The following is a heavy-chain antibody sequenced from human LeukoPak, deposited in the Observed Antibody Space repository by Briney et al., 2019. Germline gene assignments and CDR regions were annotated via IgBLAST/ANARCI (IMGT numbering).Heavy chain of an antibody. Sequence: SETLSLTCTVSGGSISSSSYYWGWIRQPPGKGLEWIGRIHTSGSTNYNLSLKSRVTMSVDTSKNQFSLKLSSVTAADTAVYYCARAESGSRWPNYYYYYYMDVWGKGTTVTVSS. J-gene: IGHJ6*03. CDR2: IHTSGST. D-gene: IGHD6-13*01. CDR1: GGSISSSSYY. CDR3: ARAESGSRWPNYYYYYYMDV. V-gene: IGHV4-39*07.